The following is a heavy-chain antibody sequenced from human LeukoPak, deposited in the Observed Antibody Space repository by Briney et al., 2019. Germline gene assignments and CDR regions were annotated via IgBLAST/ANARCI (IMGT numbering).Heavy chain of an antibody. V-gene: IGHV1-18*01. Sequence: ASVKVSCKASGYTFTSYGISWVRQAPGQGLEWMGWTSAYNGNTNYAQKLQGRVTMTTDTSTSTAYMELRSLRSDDTAVYYCARPMVRGVITTSPLDYWGQGTLVTVSS. CDR3: ARPMVRGVITTSPLDY. CDR2: TSAYNGNT. J-gene: IGHJ4*02. CDR1: GYTFTSYG. D-gene: IGHD3-10*01.